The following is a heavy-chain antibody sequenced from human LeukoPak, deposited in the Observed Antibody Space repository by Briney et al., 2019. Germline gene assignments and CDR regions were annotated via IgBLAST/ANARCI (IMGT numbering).Heavy chain of an antibody. CDR1: GFTFSGYS. Sequence: GGSLRLSCAASGFTFSGYSMNWVRQAPGKGLEWVSSISSSSSYIYYADSVKGRFTISRDNAKNSLYLQMNSLRAEDTAVYYCARVGYSADAFDIWGQGTMATVSS. CDR2: ISSSSSYI. V-gene: IGHV3-21*01. J-gene: IGHJ3*02. CDR3: ARVGYSADAFDI. D-gene: IGHD6-13*01.